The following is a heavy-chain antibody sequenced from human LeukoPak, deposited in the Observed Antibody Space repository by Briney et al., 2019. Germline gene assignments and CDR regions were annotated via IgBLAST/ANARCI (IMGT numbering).Heavy chain of an antibody. V-gene: IGHV4-38-2*02. Sequence: SGTLSLTCTVSGYSISSGYYWGWIRQPPGKGLEWIGSIYHSGSTYYNPSLKSRVTISVDTSKNHFSLKLSSVTAADTAVYYCARSRGYSVTADYWGQGTLVTVSS. CDR1: GYSISSGYY. CDR3: ARSRGYSVTADY. D-gene: IGHD5-18*01. J-gene: IGHJ4*02. CDR2: IYHSGST.